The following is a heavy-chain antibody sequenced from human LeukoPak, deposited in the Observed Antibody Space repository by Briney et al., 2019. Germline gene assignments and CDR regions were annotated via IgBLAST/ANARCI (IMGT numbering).Heavy chain of an antibody. V-gene: IGHV4-59*08. J-gene: IGHJ3*02. D-gene: IGHD4-23*01. CDR2: IYYSGST. CDR3: ARRWTYGGNSDAFDI. CDR1: GGSITSSY. Sequence: SETLSLTCPVSGGSITSSYWSWIRQPPGKGLEWIGYIYYSGSTNYNPSLKSRVTISVDTSKNQFSLKLSSVTAADTAVYYCARRWTYGGNSDAFDIWGQGTMVTVSS.